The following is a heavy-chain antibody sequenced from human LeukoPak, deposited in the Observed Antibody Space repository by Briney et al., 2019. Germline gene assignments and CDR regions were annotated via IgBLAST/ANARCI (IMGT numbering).Heavy chain of an antibody. J-gene: IGHJ3*02. CDR3: AQSGTNGDYEELIAFDI. CDR1: GGSISSGGYY. D-gene: IGHD4-17*01. CDR2: IYHSGST. V-gene: IGHV4-30-2*01. Sequence: SETLSLTCTVSGGSISSGGYYWSWIRQPPGKGLEWIGYIYHSGSTYYNPSLKSRVTISVDRSKNQFSLKLSSVTAADTAVYYCAQSGTNGDYEELIAFDIWGQGTMVTVSS.